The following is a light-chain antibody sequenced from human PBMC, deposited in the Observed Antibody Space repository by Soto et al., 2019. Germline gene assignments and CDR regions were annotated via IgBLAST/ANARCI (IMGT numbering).Light chain of an antibody. CDR2: KAS. V-gene: IGKV1-5*03. CDR1: QTISSW. CDR3: QHYNSYSEA. Sequence: DIQMTQSPSTLSGSVGDRVTITCRASQTISSWLAWYQQKPGKAPKLLIYKASTLKSGVPSRFSGSGSGTEFTLTISSLQPDDFATYYCQHYNSYSEAFGQGTKVDIK. J-gene: IGKJ1*01.